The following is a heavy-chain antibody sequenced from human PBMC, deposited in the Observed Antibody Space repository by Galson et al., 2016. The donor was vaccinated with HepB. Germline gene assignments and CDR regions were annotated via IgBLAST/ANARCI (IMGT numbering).Heavy chain of an antibody. CDR2: VSWDGSST. Sequence: SLRLSCAASGFTFEDYTMHWVRQAPGKGLEWVSLVSWDGSSTYYADSVKGRFTISRDNSKNSLYLQINSLRTEDTALYYCAKDMTGRTSVATGHLHHWGQGTLVIVSS. CDR1: GFTFEDYT. V-gene: IGHV3-43*01. CDR3: AKDMTGRTSVATGHLHH. J-gene: IGHJ1*01. D-gene: IGHD4-23*01.